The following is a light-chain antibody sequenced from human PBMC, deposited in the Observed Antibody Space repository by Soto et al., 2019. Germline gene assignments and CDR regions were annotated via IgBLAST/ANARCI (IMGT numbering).Light chain of an antibody. CDR3: SSYTSSRTVI. V-gene: IGLV2-14*01. J-gene: IGLJ2*01. CDR1: SGDVGVYNY. Sequence: QSALTQPASVSGSPGQSITISCTGASGDVGVYNYVSWYQQHPGKAPKLMIYDVSDRPSGVSNRFSGSKSGNTASLTISGLQPEDEADYYCSSYTSSRTVIFGGGTKLTVL. CDR2: DVS.